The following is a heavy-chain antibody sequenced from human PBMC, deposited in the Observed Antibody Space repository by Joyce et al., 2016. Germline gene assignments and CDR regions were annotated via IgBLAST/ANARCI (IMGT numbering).Heavy chain of an antibody. CDR2: MSGSVGST. Sequence: EVQLLESGGGLVQPGGSLRLSCAASGFTFSSHTMSWVRQAPGKGLEWVSGMSGSVGSTYSSDSVKGPFTLSRDNSKNTLYLQMNSLGAEDTAVYYCAKRSGWSYYFDYWGQGALVTVSS. V-gene: IGHV3-23*01. J-gene: IGHJ4*02. CDR3: AKRSGWSYYFDY. D-gene: IGHD6-19*01. CDR1: GFTFSSHT.